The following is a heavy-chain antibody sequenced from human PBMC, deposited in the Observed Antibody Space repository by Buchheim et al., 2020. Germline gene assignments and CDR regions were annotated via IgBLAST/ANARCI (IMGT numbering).Heavy chain of an antibody. D-gene: IGHD6-19*01. CDR1: GFTFSSYT. Sequence: QVQLVESGGGVVQPGRSLRLSCAASGFTFSSYTMHWVRQAPGKGLDWVAVISYAGSNKYYADSVKGRFTISRDNSRNTLYLQMNSLRAEDTAAYYCASPGGSGWFRYYFDYWGQGAL. J-gene: IGHJ4*02. V-gene: IGHV3-30-3*01. CDR3: ASPGGSGWFRYYFDY. CDR2: ISYAGSNK.